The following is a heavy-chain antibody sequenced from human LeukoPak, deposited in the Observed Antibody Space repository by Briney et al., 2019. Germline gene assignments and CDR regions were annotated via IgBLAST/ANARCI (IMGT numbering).Heavy chain of an antibody. J-gene: IGHJ4*02. Sequence: GGSLRLSCSASGFTLSRYGMHWVRQAPGKGLEYVSGISSNGGSTNYADSVKGRFTISRDNSKNTLHLQMSSLRAEDTAVYYCVKGYCSSISCSLIDYGGQGTRHTVSS. V-gene: IGHV3-64D*06. CDR3: VKGYCSSISCSLIDY. CDR1: GFTLSRYG. D-gene: IGHD2-2*01. CDR2: ISSNGGST.